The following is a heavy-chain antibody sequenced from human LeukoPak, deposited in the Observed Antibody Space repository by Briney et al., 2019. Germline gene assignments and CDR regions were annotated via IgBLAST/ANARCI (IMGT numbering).Heavy chain of an antibody. CDR2: ISGRGDST. CDR1: GFTFSSYG. Sequence: GGSLRLSCAASGFTFSSYGMSWVRQAPGKGLEWVSGISGRGDSTYYANSVKGRFTISRDSSKNTMYLQMNSLRVEDTAMYYCGRDVGPWGQGTLVTVSS. J-gene: IGHJ5*02. CDR3: GRDVGP. V-gene: IGHV3-23*01.